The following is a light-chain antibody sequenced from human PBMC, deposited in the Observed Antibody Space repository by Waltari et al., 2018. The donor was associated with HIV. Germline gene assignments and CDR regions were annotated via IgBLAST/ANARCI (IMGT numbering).Light chain of an antibody. Sequence: QLVLTQSPSASASLAASVKPTCTLSIAHSTYAIAWHQQQPDQCPHYLMKLNSDGSHRKVAGSPDRFSGSASGDERYLTISDVQSEDEGIYYCQTWGAGTVGFGGGTKLSVL. CDR1: IAHSTYA. J-gene: IGLJ2*01. CDR2: LNSDGSH. CDR3: QTWGAGTVG. V-gene: IGLV4-69*01.